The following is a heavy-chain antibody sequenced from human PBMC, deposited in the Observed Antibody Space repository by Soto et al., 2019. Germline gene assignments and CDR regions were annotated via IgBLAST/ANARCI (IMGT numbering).Heavy chain of an antibody. J-gene: IGHJ6*02. CDR1: GGTFSSYA. Sequence: SVKVSCKASGGTFSSYAISWVRQAPGQELEWMGGIIPIFGTANYAQKFQGGVTITADESTSTAYMELSSLRSEDAAVYYCARDRYYDSSGPPGGMDVWGQGTTVTVSS. CDR2: IIPIFGTA. V-gene: IGHV1-69*13. CDR3: ARDRYYDSSGPPGGMDV. D-gene: IGHD3-22*01.